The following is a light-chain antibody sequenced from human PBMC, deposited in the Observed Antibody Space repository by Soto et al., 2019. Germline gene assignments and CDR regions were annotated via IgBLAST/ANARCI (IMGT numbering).Light chain of an antibody. J-gene: IGKJ1*01. CDR3: QQYGASPWT. CDR1: QHFGSTY. Sequence: EIVLTQSPGTLSLSPGERATLSCRASQHFGSTYLAWYQQTPGRAPRLLIFGASNRATGVPDRFSGSGSGPDFTLTLSSLEPEDAALYFCQQYGASPWTFGQGTKVEIK. V-gene: IGKV3-20*01. CDR2: GAS.